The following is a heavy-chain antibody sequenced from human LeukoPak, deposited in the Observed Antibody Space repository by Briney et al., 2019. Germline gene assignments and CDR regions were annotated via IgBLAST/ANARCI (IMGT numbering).Heavy chain of an antibody. CDR3: ARVVGATISTEHYFDY. Sequence: GGSLRLSCAASGFTFSSYAMSWVRQAPGKGLEWVSSISSSSSYIYYADSVKGRFTISRDNAKNSLYLQMNSLRAEDTAVYYCARVVGATISTEHYFDYWGQGTLVTVSS. D-gene: IGHD1-26*01. CDR1: GFTFSSYA. J-gene: IGHJ4*02. CDR2: ISSSSSYI. V-gene: IGHV3-21*01.